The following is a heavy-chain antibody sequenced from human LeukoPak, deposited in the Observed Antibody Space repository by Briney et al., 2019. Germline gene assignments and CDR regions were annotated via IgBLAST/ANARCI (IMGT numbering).Heavy chain of an antibody. D-gene: IGHD3-16*01. CDR2: INSDGSST. Sequence: GGSLRLSCAASGFTFSSYWMHWVRQAPGKGLVWVSRINSDGSSTSYADSVKGRFTISRDNAKNTLYLQMNSLRAEDTAVYYCARGPKDDYFWRDMDVWGKGTTVTVSS. CDR3: ARGPKDDYFWRDMDV. V-gene: IGHV3-74*01. J-gene: IGHJ6*03. CDR1: GFTFSSYW.